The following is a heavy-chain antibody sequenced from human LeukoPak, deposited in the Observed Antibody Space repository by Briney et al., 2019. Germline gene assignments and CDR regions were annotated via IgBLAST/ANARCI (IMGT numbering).Heavy chain of an antibody. Sequence: SETLSLTCPVSGGSIISYYWSWIRQPPGKGLEWIGYIYYSGSTNYNPSLKRRVTISVDTSKNQFSLKLSSVTAADTAVYYCATTVVVPLRGPFDYWGQGTLVTVSS. CDR3: ATTVVVPLRGPFDY. D-gene: IGHD2-21*01. CDR2: IYYSGST. J-gene: IGHJ4*02. V-gene: IGHV4-59*08. CDR1: GGSIISYY.